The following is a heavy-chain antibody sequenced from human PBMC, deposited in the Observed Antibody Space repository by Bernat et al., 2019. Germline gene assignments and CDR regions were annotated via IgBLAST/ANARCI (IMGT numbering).Heavy chain of an antibody. CDR2: IYPGDSDT. CDR3: ARRGYCSSTSCYAFDY. V-gene: IGHV5-51*01. Sequence: EVQLVQSGAEVKKPGESLKISCKGSGYSFTSYWIGWVRQMPGKGLEWMGIIYPGDSDTRYSPSFQGQVTSSADKSISTAYLQWSSLKASDTAMYYCARRGYCSSTSCYAFDYWGQGTLVSVSS. D-gene: IGHD2-2*01. J-gene: IGHJ4*02. CDR1: GYSFTSYW.